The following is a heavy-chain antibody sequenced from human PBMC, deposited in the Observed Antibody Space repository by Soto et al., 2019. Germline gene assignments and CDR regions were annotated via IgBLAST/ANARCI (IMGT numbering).Heavy chain of an antibody. CDR3: VRLGGSSEIDF. D-gene: IGHD6-13*01. CDR2: IDTDGTGT. J-gene: IGHJ4*02. CDR1: VFTFSNYW. Sequence: PGGSLRLSCEVSVFTFSNYWMQLVRQARGKGLAWISRIDTDGTGTSYADSVNGRFTISRDNVKNTMYLQMNSLRVEDTAVYYCVRLGGSSEIDFWGQGALVTVSS. V-gene: IGHV3-74*01.